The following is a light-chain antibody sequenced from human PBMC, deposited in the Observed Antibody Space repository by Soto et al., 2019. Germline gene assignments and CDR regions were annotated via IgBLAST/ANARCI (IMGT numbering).Light chain of an antibody. CDR2: LGS. CDR1: QSLLHSNGYNY. J-gene: IGKJ1*01. V-gene: IGKV2-28*01. Sequence: DIVMTQSPLSLPVTPGEPASISCRSSQSLLHSNGYNYLDWYLQKPGQSPQLLIYLGSNRASGVPDRISGSGSGTDFTLKISRVEAEDVGVYYCMQALQTTWTFGQATMVEIK. CDR3: MQALQTTWT.